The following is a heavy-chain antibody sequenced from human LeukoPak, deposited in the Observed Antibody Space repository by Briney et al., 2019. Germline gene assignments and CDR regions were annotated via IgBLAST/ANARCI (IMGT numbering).Heavy chain of an antibody. Sequence: SETLSLTCAVSGGSTNNYYWSWIRQPPGRGLEWIGYIYFSGSTNYNPSLKSRVTISLDTSKNQFSLKLTSVTAADTAVYYCVRHVLLWFGPTGMDVWGQGTTVTVSS. CDR2: IYFSGST. CDR3: VRHVLLWFGPTGMDV. D-gene: IGHD3-10*01. V-gene: IGHV4-59*08. J-gene: IGHJ6*02. CDR1: GGSTNNYY.